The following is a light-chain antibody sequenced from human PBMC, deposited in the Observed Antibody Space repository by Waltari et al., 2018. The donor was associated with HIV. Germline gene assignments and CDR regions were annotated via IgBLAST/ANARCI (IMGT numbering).Light chain of an antibody. CDR1: QSIIVW. CDR2: KAS. V-gene: IGKV1-5*03. Sequence: DIQMTQSPSTLSASVGARVTIHCRASQSIIVWLAWYQQKPGKAPKLLIYKASSFESGVPSRFSGSGSGTEFTLTISSLQPDDFATYYCQQYYSSPGTFGQGTKLEIK. J-gene: IGKJ1*01. CDR3: QQYYSSPGT.